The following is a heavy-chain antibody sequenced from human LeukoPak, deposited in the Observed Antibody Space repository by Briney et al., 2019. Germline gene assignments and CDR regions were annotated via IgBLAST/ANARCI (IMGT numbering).Heavy chain of an antibody. V-gene: IGHV3-21*01. J-gene: IGHJ3*02. CDR2: ISSSSSYI. D-gene: IGHD4-17*01. CDR3: ARDVGAVRRRAPFDI. CDR1: GFTFSSYS. Sequence: PGGSLRLSCAASGFTFSSYSMNWVRQAPGKGLEWVSSISSSSSYIYYADSVKGRFTISRDNAKNSLYLQMNSLRAEDTAVYYCARDVGAVRRRAPFDIWGQGTMVTVSS.